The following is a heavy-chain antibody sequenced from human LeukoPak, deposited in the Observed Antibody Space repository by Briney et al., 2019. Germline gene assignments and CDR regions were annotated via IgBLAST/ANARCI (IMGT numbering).Heavy chain of an antibody. Sequence: SETLSLTCTVSAYSISSGYYWDWIRRPPGKGLEWIGSISHSGITYYNPSLNSRVTVSLDTSKNQFSLKLSSVTAAYTAVYYCARNIVGGLGAFDIWGQGTMVTVSS. V-gene: IGHV4-38-2*02. CDR1: AYSISSGYY. D-gene: IGHD1-26*01. J-gene: IGHJ3*02. CDR3: ARNIVGGLGAFDI. CDR2: ISHSGIT.